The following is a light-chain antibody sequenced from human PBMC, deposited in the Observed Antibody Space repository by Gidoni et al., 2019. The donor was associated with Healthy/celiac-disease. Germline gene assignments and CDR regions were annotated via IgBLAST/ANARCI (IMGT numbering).Light chain of an antibody. J-gene: IGKJ1*01. CDR3: QQRSNWPWT. CDR2: DAS. Sequence: EIVLPQSPATLSLSPGETATLSCRASQSVSSYLAWYQQKPVQAPRLHIYDASTSATGNPARFSGSGSGTDFTLTISSLEPEDVAVYYCQQRSNWPWTFGQGTKVEIK. V-gene: IGKV3-11*01. CDR1: QSVSSY.